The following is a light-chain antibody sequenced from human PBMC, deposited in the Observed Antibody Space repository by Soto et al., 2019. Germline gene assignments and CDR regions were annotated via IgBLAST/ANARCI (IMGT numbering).Light chain of an antibody. CDR2: EVT. CDR1: SSDIDTYNY. J-gene: IGLJ3*02. V-gene: IGLV2-14*01. Sequence: QSVLTQPASVSGSPVQSITISCTGTSSDIDTYNYVSWYQQHPGKAHKLIIYEVTNRPSGVSNRFSGSKSGDTASLTISGLQAEDEAYYYCSSFTSSSTRVFGGGTQLTVL. CDR3: SSFTSSSTRV.